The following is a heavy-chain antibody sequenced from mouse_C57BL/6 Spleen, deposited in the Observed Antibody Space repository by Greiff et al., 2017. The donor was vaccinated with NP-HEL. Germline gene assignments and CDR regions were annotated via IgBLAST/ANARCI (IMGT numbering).Heavy chain of an antibody. J-gene: IGHJ4*01. CDR2: IHPNSGST. Sequence: QVQLQQPGAELVKPGASVKLSCKASGYTFTSYWMHWVKQRPGQGLEWIGMIHPNSGSTNYNEKFESKATLTVDKSSSTAYMQLSSLTSEDSAVYYCSTVAYYYAMDYWGQGTSVTVSS. V-gene: IGHV1-64*01. CDR1: GYTFTSYW. CDR3: STVAYYYAMDY. D-gene: IGHD1-1*01.